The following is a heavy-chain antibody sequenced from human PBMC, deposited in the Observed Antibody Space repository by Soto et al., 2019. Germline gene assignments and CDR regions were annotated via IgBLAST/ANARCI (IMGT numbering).Heavy chain of an antibody. CDR1: GFTFSSYA. CDR2: ISGSGGST. J-gene: IGHJ4*02. CDR3: ATYDYIWGKDKPFDY. D-gene: IGHD3-16*01. Sequence: GGSLRLSCVASGFTFSSYAMSWVRQAPGKGLEWVSAISGSGGSTYYADSVKGRFTISRDNSKNTLYLQMNSLRAEDTAVYYCATYDYIWGKDKPFDYWGQGTLVTVSS. V-gene: IGHV3-23*01.